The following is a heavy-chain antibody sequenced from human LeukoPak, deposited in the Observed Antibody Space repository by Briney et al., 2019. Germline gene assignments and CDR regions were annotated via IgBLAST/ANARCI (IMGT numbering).Heavy chain of an antibody. D-gene: IGHD3-22*01. CDR1: GGSISSGDYY. CDR3: ASYYYDSSGYGY. V-gene: IGHV4-30-4*01. Sequence: SETLSLTCTVSGGSISSGDYYWSWIRQPPGRGLEWIGYIYYSGSTYYNPSLKSRVTISVDTSKNQFSLKLSSVTAADTAVYYCASYYYDSSGYGYWGQGTLVTVSS. J-gene: IGHJ4*02. CDR2: IYYSGST.